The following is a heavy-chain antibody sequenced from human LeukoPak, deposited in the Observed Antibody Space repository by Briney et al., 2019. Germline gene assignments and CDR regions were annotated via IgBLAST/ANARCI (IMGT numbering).Heavy chain of an antibody. D-gene: IGHD5-18*01. V-gene: IGHV4-4*07. CDR3: ARGGGYSYGFDS. CDR1: GDSMGSFY. J-gene: IGHJ4*02. Sequence: SETLSLTCTVSGDSMGSFYWSWIRQSAGRGLEWIGHIYSSGTTKNNPSYKSRVTMSVDTSKNQFSLKLSSVTAADTAIYYCARGGGYSYGFDSWGQGTLVTVSS. CDR2: IYSSGTT.